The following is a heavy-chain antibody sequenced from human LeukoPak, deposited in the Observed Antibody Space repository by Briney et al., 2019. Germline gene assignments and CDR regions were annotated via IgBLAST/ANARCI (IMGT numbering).Heavy chain of an antibody. Sequence: GGSLRLSCAASGFTFSSYGMHGARQAPGKGLEGVAVISYDGSNKYYADSVKGRFTISRDNSKHTLYLQMNSLRAEATAVYYCAKDSAGYSSGWSYTGAHDYWGQGTLVTVSS. CDR3: AKDSAGYSSGWSYTGAHDY. V-gene: IGHV3-30*18. J-gene: IGHJ4*02. D-gene: IGHD6-19*01. CDR2: ISYDGSNK. CDR1: GFTFSSYG.